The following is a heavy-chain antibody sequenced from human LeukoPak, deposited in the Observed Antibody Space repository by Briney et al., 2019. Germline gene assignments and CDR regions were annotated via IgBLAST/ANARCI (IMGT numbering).Heavy chain of an antibody. CDR3: ARGIVGATILRDFDY. CDR1: GYTFTSYA. D-gene: IGHD1-26*01. Sequence: GASVKVSCKASGYTFTSYAMHWVRQAPGQRLEWMGWINAGNGNTKYSQKFQGRVTITRDTSASTAYMELRSLRSDDTAVYYCARGIVGATILRDFDYWGQGTLVTVSS. CDR2: INAGNGNT. V-gene: IGHV1-3*01. J-gene: IGHJ4*02.